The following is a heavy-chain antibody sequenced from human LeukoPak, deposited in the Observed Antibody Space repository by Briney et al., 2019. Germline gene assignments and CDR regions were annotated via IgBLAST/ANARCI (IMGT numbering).Heavy chain of an antibody. CDR3: ARDGLDY. CDR1: GFTFSQYV. V-gene: IGHV3-64*01. CDR2: ISSNGGST. Sequence: PGGSLRLSCAGLGFTFSQYVMSWVRQAPGKGLEYVSAISSNGGSTYYANSVKGRFTISRDNSKNTLYLQMGSLRAEDMAVYYCARDGLDYWGQGTLVTVSS. J-gene: IGHJ4*02.